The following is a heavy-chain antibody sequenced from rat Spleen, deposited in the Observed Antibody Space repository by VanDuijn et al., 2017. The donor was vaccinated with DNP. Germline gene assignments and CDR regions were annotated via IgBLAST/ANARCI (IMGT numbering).Heavy chain of an antibody. J-gene: IGHJ3*01. CDR3: IRDGGGNWFAY. CDR1: GFSLTSYS. V-gene: IGHV2-63*01. CDR2: IWYDGET. Sequence: QVQLKESGPGLVQPSETLSLTCTVSGFSLTSYSLSWVRQTSGKGPEWMGRIWYDGETAYNSGFKSRMSINRDTPKNQVFLKMSSLQTGDTGTYYCIRDGGGNWFAYWGQGTLVTVSS.